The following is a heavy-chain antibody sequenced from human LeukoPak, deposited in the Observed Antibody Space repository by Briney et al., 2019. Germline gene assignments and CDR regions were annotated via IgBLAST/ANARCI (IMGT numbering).Heavy chain of an antibody. CDR1: GFTFSSYW. V-gene: IGHV3-7*05. Sequence: PWGSLRLSCAASGFTFSSYWMSWVRQAPGKGLEWVANIKQDGSEKYYVDSVKGRFTISRDNAKNSLYLQMNSLRAEDTAVYYCASHQEWQLPSAFDVWGRGTMVTVSS. CDR3: ASHQEWQLPSAFDV. J-gene: IGHJ3*01. D-gene: IGHD2-15*01. CDR2: IKQDGSEK.